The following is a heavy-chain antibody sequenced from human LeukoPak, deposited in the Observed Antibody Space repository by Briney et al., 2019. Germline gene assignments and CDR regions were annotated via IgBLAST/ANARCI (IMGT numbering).Heavy chain of an antibody. Sequence: SETLSLTCTVSGGSISSYYWSWIRQPPGKGLEWIGYIYYSGSTNYNPSLKSRVTISVDTSKNQFSLKLSSVTAADTAVYYCARVPGSGSYYLDYWGQGTLVTVSS. CDR2: IYYSGST. J-gene: IGHJ4*02. CDR3: ARVPGSGSYYLDY. D-gene: IGHD3-10*01. V-gene: IGHV4-59*08. CDR1: GGSISSYY.